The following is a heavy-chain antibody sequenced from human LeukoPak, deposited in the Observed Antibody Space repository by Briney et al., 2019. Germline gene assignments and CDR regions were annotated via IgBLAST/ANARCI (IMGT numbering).Heavy chain of an antibody. CDR1: TGSVSSGTYY. D-gene: IGHD3-22*01. J-gene: IGHJ3*02. CDR3: ARAPRVTMIIVTPGAFDM. V-gene: IGHV4-61*01. Sequence: SETLSLTCTVSTGSVSSGTYYWSWIRQPPGKGLEWIGYMYYNGSTNYNPSLKSRVTISVDTSKKQFFLKLSSVTAADTAMYYCARAPRVTMIIVTPGAFDMWGQGTMVTVSS. CDR2: MYYNGST.